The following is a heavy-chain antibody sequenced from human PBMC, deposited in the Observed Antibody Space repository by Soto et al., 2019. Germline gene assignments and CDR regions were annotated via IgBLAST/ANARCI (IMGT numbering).Heavy chain of an antibody. J-gene: IGHJ6*02. CDR2: ISSSATST. CDR1: GFIFSSFA. Sequence: GGSLRLSCTGSGFIFSSFAMNWVRQAPGKGLEWVSGISSSATSTDYADSVKGRFIMSRDNSKNTLSLQMNSLRVEDTAVYYCAKAIGIAVGGPYYYYGMDVWGPGTTVTVS. V-gene: IGHV3-23*01. D-gene: IGHD6-19*01. CDR3: AKAIGIAVGGPYYYYGMDV.